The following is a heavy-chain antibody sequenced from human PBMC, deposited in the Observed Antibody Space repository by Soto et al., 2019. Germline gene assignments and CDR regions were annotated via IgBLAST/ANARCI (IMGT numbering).Heavy chain of an antibody. CDR3: AATSLHYFDY. CDR2: IYYSGST. CDR1: GGSISSSSYY. D-gene: IGHD5-12*01. J-gene: IGHJ4*02. Sequence: PAETLSLTCTVSGGSISSSSYYWGWIPQPPGKGLEWVGSIYYSGSTCYNPSHKSRVTISVDTSKNQFSLKLSSVTAADTAVYYCAATSLHYFDYWGQGTLVTVSS. V-gene: IGHV4-39*01.